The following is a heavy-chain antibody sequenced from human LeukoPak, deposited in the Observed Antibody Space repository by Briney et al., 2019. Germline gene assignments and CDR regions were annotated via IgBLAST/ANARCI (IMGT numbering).Heavy chain of an antibody. CDR3: ASGYSGYDYPPSFDY. J-gene: IGHJ4*02. D-gene: IGHD5-12*01. Sequence: PGRSLRLSCAASGFTFSSYGMHWVRQAPGKGLEWVAVIWYDGSNKYYADSVKGRFTISRDNSKNTLYLQMNSLRAEDTAVYYCASGYSGYDYPPSFDYWGQGTLVTVSS. V-gene: IGHV3-33*01. CDR1: GFTFSSYG. CDR2: IWYDGSNK.